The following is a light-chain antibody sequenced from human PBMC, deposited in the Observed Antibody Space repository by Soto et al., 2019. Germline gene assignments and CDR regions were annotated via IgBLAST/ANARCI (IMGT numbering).Light chain of an antibody. CDR1: QSISSSF. CDR3: QQYGSSPQT. Sequence: EIVLTQSPGTLSLSPGERVTLSCRASQSISSSFLAWYQQKPGRAPRLLIYGASSRATGIPDRFSGSGSGTDFTLTISRLEPEDFAVYYCQQYGSSPQTFGQGTKVDIK. CDR2: GAS. J-gene: IGKJ1*01. V-gene: IGKV3-20*01.